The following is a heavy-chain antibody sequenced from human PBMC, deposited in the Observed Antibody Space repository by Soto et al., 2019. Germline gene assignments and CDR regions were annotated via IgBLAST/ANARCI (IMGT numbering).Heavy chain of an antibody. CDR2: IDWNDDK. D-gene: IGHD2-21*01. V-gene: IGHV2-70*11. Sequence: SGPTLVNPTRTLTLTCTISGFSLSTDGMCVSWIRQPPGKALEWLARIDWNDDKYYSTSLKTRLTISKDTSKNQAVLTMTKLDPADTATYYCARVWWFGEKEYFQNWGQGTLVTVSS. CDR3: ARVWWFGEKEYFQN. CDR1: GFSLSTDGMC. J-gene: IGHJ1*01.